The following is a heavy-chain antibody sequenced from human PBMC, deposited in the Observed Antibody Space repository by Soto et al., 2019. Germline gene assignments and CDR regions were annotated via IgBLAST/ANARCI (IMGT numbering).Heavy chain of an antibody. CDR1: GDSVSSNSAA. CDR2: TYYRSKWYN. CDR3: ARVQGSGWQQGYYYRLAV. Sequence: SQTLSLTCAISGDSVSSNSAAWNWIRQSPSRGLEWLGRTYYRSKWYNDYAVSVKSRITINPDTSKNQFSLQLNSVTPEDTAVYYCARVQGSGWQQGYYYRLAVWGQGTTVTGSS. V-gene: IGHV6-1*01. J-gene: IGHJ6*02. D-gene: IGHD6-19*01.